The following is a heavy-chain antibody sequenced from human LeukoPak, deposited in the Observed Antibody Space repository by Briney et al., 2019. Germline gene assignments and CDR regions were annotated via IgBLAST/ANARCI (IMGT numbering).Heavy chain of an antibody. Sequence: SQTLSLTCTVSGGSISSGGYYWSWIRQHPGKGLEWIGYIYYSGSTYYNPSLKSRITISVDTSKNQFSPKLSSVTAADTAVYYCAREKTAYYYDSSGYSEGAFDIWGQGTMVTVSS. J-gene: IGHJ3*02. D-gene: IGHD3-22*01. CDR2: IYYSGST. V-gene: IGHV4-31*03. CDR1: GGSISSGGYY. CDR3: AREKTAYYYDSSGYSEGAFDI.